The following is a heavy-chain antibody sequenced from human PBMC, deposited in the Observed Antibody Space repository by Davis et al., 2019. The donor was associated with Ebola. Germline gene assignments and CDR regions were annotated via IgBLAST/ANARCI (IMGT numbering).Heavy chain of an antibody. Sequence: SVTVSCKASGYTFTSYAMNWVRQAPGQGLEWMGGIIPIFGTANYAQKFQGRVTITADESTSTAYMELSSLRSEDTAVYYCARGRYYYDSSGYYHYYFDYWGQGTLVTVSS. D-gene: IGHD3-22*01. CDR3: ARGRYYYDSSGYYHYYFDY. J-gene: IGHJ4*02. V-gene: IGHV1-69*13. CDR1: GYTFTSYA. CDR2: IIPIFGTA.